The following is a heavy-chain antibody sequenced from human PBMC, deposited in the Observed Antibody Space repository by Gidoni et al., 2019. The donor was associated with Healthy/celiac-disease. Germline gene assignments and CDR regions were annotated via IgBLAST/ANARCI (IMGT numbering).Heavy chain of an antibody. J-gene: IGHJ6*02. D-gene: IGHD3-9*01. CDR2: INHSGST. Sequence: QVQLQQWGAGLLQPSEPLSLTCAVYGGSFSGYYWSWIRQPPGKGLEWIGEINHSGSTNYNPSLKSRVTISVDTSKNQFSLKLSSVTAADTAVYYCARDNYDILTGYYNVGDYYGMDVWGQGTTVTVSS. V-gene: IGHV4-34*01. CDR1: GGSFSGYY. CDR3: ARDNYDILTGYYNVGDYYGMDV.